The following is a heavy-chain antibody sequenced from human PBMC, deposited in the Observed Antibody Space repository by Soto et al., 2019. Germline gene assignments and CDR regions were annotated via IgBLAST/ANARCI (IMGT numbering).Heavy chain of an antibody. CDR2: IWYDGSNK. Sequence: QVQLVESGGGVVQPGRSLRLSCAASGFTFSSYGMHWVRQAPGKGLEWVAVIWYDGSNKYYADSVKGRFTISRDNSKNTLYLQMNSLRAEDTAVYYCARSGYYDILTPHLGMDVWGQGTTVTVSS. CDR3: ARSGYYDILTPHLGMDV. D-gene: IGHD3-9*01. V-gene: IGHV3-33*01. J-gene: IGHJ6*02. CDR1: GFTFSSYG.